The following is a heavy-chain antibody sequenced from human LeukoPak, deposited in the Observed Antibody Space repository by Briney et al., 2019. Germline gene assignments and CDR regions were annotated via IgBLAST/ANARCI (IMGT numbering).Heavy chain of an antibody. CDR1: GGSFSGYY. CDR2: INHSGST. J-gene: IGHJ4*02. V-gene: IGHV4-34*01. D-gene: IGHD4-17*01. Sequence: SETLSLTCAVYGGSFSGYYWSWIRQPPGKGLEWIGEINHSGSTNYNPSLKSRVTISVDTSKNQFSLKLSSVTAADTAVYYCARLSPHDYGDRYYFDYWGQGTLVTVSS. CDR3: ARLSPHDYGDRYYFDY.